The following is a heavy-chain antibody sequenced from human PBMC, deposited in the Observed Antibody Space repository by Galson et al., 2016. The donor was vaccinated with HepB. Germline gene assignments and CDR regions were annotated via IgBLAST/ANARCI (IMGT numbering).Heavy chain of an antibody. J-gene: IGHJ4*02. D-gene: IGHD5-24*01. CDR1: GFTFSSYA. CDR2: ISYDGRNK. Sequence: SLRLSCADSGFTFSSYAMHWVRQAPGKGLEWVAIISYDGRNKYYADADSVKGRFTISRDNSKNTLYLQMSSLRAEDTAAYYCARDISATKYYFDYWGQGTLVTVSS. V-gene: IGHV3-30*04. CDR3: ARDISATKYYFDY.